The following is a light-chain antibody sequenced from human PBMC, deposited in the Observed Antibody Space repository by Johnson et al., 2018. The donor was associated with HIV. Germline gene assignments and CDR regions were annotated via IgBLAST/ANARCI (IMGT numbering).Light chain of an antibody. CDR3: GTWDSSLSAV. CDR2: RNN. V-gene: IGLV1-44*01. Sequence: QSVLTQPPSASGTPGQRVTISCSGSSSNIGSNTVNWYQQLPGTAPKLLIYRNNQRPSGVPDRFSGSKSGTSATLGINGLQTGDEADYYCGTWDSSLSAVFGTGTKVTVL. J-gene: IGLJ1*01. CDR1: SSNIGSNT.